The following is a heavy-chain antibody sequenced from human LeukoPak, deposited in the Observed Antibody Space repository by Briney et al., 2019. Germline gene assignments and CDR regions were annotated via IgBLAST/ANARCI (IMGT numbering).Heavy chain of an antibody. Sequence: PGGSLRLSCAASGFTFSSYWMSWVRQAPGKGLEWVANIKLDGSEKYYVDSVKGRFTISRDNAKNSLYLQMNRLRAEDTAVYYCARDSYYDSSGYYRGNYYYYMDVWGKGTTVTVSS. CDR3: ARDSYYDSSGYYRGNYYYYMDV. CDR1: GFTFSSYW. J-gene: IGHJ6*03. CDR2: IKLDGSEK. D-gene: IGHD3-22*01. V-gene: IGHV3-7*01.